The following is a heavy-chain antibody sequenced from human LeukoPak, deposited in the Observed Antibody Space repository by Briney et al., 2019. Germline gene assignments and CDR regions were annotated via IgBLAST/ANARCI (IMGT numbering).Heavy chain of an antibody. Sequence: GGSLRLSCATSGFMFSSYGIHWVRQAPGKGLEWVAVIWYDGSNKYYADSVKGRFTISRDNSKNTLYLQMNSPRAEDTAVYYCARGCSSTSCSPDYWGQGTLVTVSS. V-gene: IGHV3-33*01. D-gene: IGHD2-2*01. CDR2: IWYDGSNK. J-gene: IGHJ4*02. CDR1: GFMFSSYG. CDR3: ARGCSSTSCSPDY.